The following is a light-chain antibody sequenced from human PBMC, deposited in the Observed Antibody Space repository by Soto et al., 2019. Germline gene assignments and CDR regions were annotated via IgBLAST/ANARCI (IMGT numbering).Light chain of an antibody. J-gene: IGKJ2*01. CDR1: QSISSW. CDR2: DAS. Sequence: DIQMTQSPSTLSASVGDRVTITCRASQSISSWLAWYQQKPGKAPKLLTYDASSLESGVPSRFSGSGSGTEFTLTISSLQPDDFATYYCQQYNSYWYTFGQGTKVDIK. V-gene: IGKV1-5*01. CDR3: QQYNSYWYT.